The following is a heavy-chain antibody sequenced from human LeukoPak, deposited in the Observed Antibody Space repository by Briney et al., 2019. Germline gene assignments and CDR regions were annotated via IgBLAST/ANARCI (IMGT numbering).Heavy chain of an antibody. Sequence: SETLSLTCTVYGGSISSSSYYWDWLRQPPRKGLEWIGSIYYSGSTYYNPCLKSLVTISLDTSKNQFSLKLSSVTAADTGVFYCARGSYDILTVYSSFGEYWGQGTLVTVSS. V-gene: IGHV4-39*01. J-gene: IGHJ4*02. CDR1: GGSISSSSYY. CDR2: IYYSGST. D-gene: IGHD3-9*01. CDR3: ARGSYDILTVYSSFGEY.